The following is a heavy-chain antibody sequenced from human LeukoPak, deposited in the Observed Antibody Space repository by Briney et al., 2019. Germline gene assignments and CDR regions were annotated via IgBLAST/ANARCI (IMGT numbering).Heavy chain of an antibody. Sequence: GTSVKVSCKASGFTFTSSAMQWVRQARGQRLEWIGWIVVGSGNTNYAQKFQERVTITRDMYTSTAYMELNSLRSEDTAVYYCAAYRPRGSSWYGDAFDIWGQGTMVTVSS. CDR1: GFTFTSSA. J-gene: IGHJ3*02. CDR3: AAYRPRGSSWYGDAFDI. D-gene: IGHD6-13*01. V-gene: IGHV1-58*02. CDR2: IVVGSGNT.